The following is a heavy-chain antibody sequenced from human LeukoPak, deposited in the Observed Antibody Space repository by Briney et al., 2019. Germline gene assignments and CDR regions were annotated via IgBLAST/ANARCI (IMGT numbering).Heavy chain of an antibody. D-gene: IGHD6-19*01. CDR3: ARDGEQWLVPNWFDP. CDR2: ISGSGGST. J-gene: IGHJ5*02. CDR1: GFTFSSYE. Sequence: GGSLRLSCAASGFTFSSYEMNWVRQAPGKGLEWVSAISGSGGSTYYADSVKGRFTISRDNSKNTLYLQMNSLRAEDTAVYYCARDGEQWLVPNWFDPWGQGTLVTVSS. V-gene: IGHV3-23*01.